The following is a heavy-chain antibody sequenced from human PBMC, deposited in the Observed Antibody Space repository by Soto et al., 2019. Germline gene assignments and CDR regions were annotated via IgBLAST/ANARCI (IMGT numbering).Heavy chain of an antibody. CDR3: ARRKTYYYDSSDAFDI. Sequence: PGESLKISCKGSGYSFTSYWISWVRQMPGKGLEWMGRIDPSDSYTNYSPSFQGHVTISADKSISTAYLQWSSLKASDTAMYYCARRKTYYYDSSDAFDIWGKGTRVTVS. CDR2: IDPSDSYT. D-gene: IGHD3-22*01. CDR1: GYSFTSYW. J-gene: IGHJ3*02. V-gene: IGHV5-10-1*01.